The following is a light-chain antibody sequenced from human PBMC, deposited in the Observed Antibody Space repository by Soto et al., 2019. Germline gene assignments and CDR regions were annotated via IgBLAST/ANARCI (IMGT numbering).Light chain of an antibody. CDR3: QSYDISLSGEV. CDR2: GNT. CDR1: SSNIGAGYD. J-gene: IGLJ2*01. Sequence: QSVLTQPPSVSGAPGQRVTISCTGSSSNIGAGYDIHWYQQLPGTAPKLLIHGNTNRPSGVPDRFSGSKSGTSASLAITGLQAEDEADYYCQSYDISLSGEVFGGGTRLTVL. V-gene: IGLV1-40*01.